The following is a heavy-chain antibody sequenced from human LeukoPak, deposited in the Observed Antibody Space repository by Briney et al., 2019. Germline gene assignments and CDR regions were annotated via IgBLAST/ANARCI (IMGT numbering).Heavy chain of an antibody. CDR2: MNPNSGNT. CDR1: GGTFSSYD. V-gene: IGHV1-8*03. Sequence: ASVKVSCKASGGTFSSYDINWVRQATGQGLEWMGWMNPNSGNTGYAQKFQGRVAITRNTSISTAYMELSSLRSEDTAVYYCARGSRWQQLVLDYWGQGTLVTVSS. J-gene: IGHJ4*02. D-gene: IGHD6-13*01. CDR3: ARGSRWQQLVLDY.